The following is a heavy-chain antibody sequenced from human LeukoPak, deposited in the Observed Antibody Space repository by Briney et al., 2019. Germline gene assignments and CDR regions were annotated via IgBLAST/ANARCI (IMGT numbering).Heavy chain of an antibody. Sequence: GGSLRLSCAASGFSLSAYWMNWVRQVPGKGLECLANIKEDGSETYYADSVKGRFTISRDNPKNLLFLQINSLRVEDTAVYYCARETPRRGETRDGYRWGQGTLVTVSS. CDR3: ARETPRRGETRDGYR. J-gene: IGHJ4*02. V-gene: IGHV3-7*01. D-gene: IGHD5-24*01. CDR2: IKEDGSET. CDR1: GFSLSAYW.